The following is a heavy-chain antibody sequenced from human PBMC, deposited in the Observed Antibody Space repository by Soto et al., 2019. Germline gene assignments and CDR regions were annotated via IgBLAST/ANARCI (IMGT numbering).Heavy chain of an antibody. CDR3: AREFVGVVMDYGMDV. J-gene: IGHJ6*02. Sequence: ASVKVSCETSGYSFAGYFVHWVRQAPGQGLEWMGWINPNSGETTYSQKFEGRVSMTRDTPINTAYMELSRLTSDDTAVYYCAREFVGVVMDYGMDVWGQGSTMTF. CDR2: INPNSGET. V-gene: IGHV1-2*02. CDR1: GYSFAGYF. D-gene: IGHD2-15*01.